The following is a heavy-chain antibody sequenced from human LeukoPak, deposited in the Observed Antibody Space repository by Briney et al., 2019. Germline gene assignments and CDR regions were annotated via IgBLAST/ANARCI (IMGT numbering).Heavy chain of an antibody. Sequence: SGTLSLTCAVSGGSISSSNWWSWVRQPPGKGLEWIGEIYHSGSTNYNPSLKSRVTISVDKSKNQFSLKLSSVTAADTAVYYCASRYYGSGSYNYYYYGMDVWGQGTTVTVSS. CDR1: GGSISSSNW. V-gene: IGHV4-4*02. CDR3: ASRYYGSGSYNYYYYGMDV. D-gene: IGHD3-10*01. CDR2: IYHSGST. J-gene: IGHJ6*02.